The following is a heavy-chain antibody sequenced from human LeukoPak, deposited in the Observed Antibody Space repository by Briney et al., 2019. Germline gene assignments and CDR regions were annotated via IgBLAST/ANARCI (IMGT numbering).Heavy chain of an antibody. D-gene: IGHD5-12*01. CDR1: GGSISTYY. CDR2: MYYSGST. Sequence: SETLSLTCTVSGGSISTYYWSWIRQPPGKGLEWIGYMYYSGSTNYNPSLKSRVTISVDTSKNQFSLKLSSVTAADTAVYYCARAATGYFRWDYWGQGTLVTVSS. V-gene: IGHV4-59*12. J-gene: IGHJ4*02. CDR3: ARAATGYFRWDY.